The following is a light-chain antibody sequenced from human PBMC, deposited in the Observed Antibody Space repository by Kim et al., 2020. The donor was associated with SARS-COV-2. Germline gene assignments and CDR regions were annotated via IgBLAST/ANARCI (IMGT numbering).Light chain of an antibody. J-gene: IGKJ5*01. V-gene: IGKV3-11*01. Sequence: SPGGRAALSCSASQSVSSYFAWYQQQPGQSPRRLISYASTRASGIPARFSGSGSWTDFTLTISSLEPEDFAVYYWQQRSDWPPITFGQGTRLEIK. CDR2: YAS. CDR3: QQRSDWPPIT. CDR1: QSVSSY.